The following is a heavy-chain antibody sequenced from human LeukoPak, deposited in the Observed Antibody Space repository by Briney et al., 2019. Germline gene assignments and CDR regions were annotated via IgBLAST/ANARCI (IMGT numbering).Heavy chain of an antibody. D-gene: IGHD5-24*01. CDR2: ISDDGGHT. CDR3: ARVTGGYNLVDY. J-gene: IGHJ4*02. Sequence: GGSLSLSCAASGFTFSSYWMHWVRQATGKGLVWVSRISDDGGHTFHADSVKGRFAMSRDNSKNTLYLQMNSLRAEDTGVYYCARVTGGYNLVDYWGQGTLVTVSS. CDR1: GFTFSSYW. V-gene: IGHV3-74*01.